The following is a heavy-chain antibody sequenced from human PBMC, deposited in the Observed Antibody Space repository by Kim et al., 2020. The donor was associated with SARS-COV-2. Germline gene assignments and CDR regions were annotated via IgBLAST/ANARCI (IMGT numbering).Heavy chain of an antibody. J-gene: IGHJ3*02. CDR2: GTT. Sequence: GTTYTNRATRRRVTMSVNTSKNQFSLRLSSATAADTAVYYCARSYSGPFDIWGQGTMVTVSS. CDR3: ARSYSGPFDI. D-gene: IGHD3-10*01. V-gene: IGHV4-39*01.